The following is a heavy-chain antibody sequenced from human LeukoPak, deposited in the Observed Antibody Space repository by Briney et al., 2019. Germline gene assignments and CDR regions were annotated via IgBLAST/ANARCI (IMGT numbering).Heavy chain of an antibody. CDR3: AKDLAGSYYDTSGPFDP. CDR2: ISSSSTYI. J-gene: IGHJ5*02. D-gene: IGHD1-26*01. Sequence: PGGSLRLSCAASGFSFSTYYVNWVRQAPGKGLEWVSCISSSSTYIYYADSVRGRFAISRDNSKNTLYLQMNSLRAEDTAVYYCAKDLAGSYYDTSGPFDPWGQGTLVTVSS. V-gene: IGHV3-21*01. CDR1: GFSFSTYY.